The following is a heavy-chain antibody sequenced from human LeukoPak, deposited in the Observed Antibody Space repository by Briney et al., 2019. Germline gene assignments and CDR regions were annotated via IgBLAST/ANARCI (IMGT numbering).Heavy chain of an antibody. V-gene: IGHV1-2*02. CDR3: ARDSDSSSWTHFDY. CDR2: INPHSGGT. D-gene: IGHD6-13*01. CDR1: GYTFTGYY. J-gene: IGHJ4*02. Sequence: ASVKVSCKASGYTFTGYYMHWVRQVPGQGLEWMGWINPHSGGTNYAQKFQGGVTMTRDTSISTAYMELTRLTSDDTAVYYCARDSDSSSWTHFDYWGQGTLVTVSS.